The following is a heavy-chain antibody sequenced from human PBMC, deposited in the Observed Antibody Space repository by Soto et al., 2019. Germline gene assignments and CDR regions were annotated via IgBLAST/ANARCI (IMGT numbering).Heavy chain of an antibody. CDR1: GYTLTELS. CDR2: FDPEDGET. J-gene: IGHJ3*02. V-gene: IGHV1-24*01. D-gene: IGHD1-26*01. CDR3: ATVSIRGVGATNSGPHDAFDI. Sequence: QVQLVQSGAEVKKPGASVKVSCKVSGYTLTELSMHWVRQAPGKGLEWMGGFDPEDGETIYAQKVQGRVTMTEDTSTDTAYMGLSSLRSEDTAVYYCATVSIRGVGATNSGPHDAFDIWGQGTVVTVSS.